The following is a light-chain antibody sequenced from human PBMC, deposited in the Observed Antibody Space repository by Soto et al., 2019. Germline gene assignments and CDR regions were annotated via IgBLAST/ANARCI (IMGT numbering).Light chain of an antibody. CDR1: QSISNW. CDR2: KAS. CDR3: QQYDRFPYT. V-gene: IGKV1-5*03. Sequence: DIPMTQSPSTLSASVGDTVTITCRASQSISNWLAWYQQKPGQAPKLLIHKASTLESGFPSRFSGSGSGTEFTLTISSLQPDDFATFYCQQYDRFPYTFGQGTKLEIK. J-gene: IGKJ2*01.